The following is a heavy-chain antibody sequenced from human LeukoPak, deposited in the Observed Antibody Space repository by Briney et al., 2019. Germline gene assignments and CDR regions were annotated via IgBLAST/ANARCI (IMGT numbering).Heavy chain of an antibody. D-gene: IGHD6-19*01. Sequence: GASVKVSCKDSGYTFTSYGINWVRQAPGQGLEWMGWISAYNGNTNYAQKLQGRVTMTTDTSTSTAYMELRSLRSEDTAVYYCARGAYSSGSYYFDHWGQGTLVTVSS. CDR2: ISAYNGNT. CDR3: ARGAYSSGSYYFDH. V-gene: IGHV1-18*01. J-gene: IGHJ4*02. CDR1: GYTFTSYG.